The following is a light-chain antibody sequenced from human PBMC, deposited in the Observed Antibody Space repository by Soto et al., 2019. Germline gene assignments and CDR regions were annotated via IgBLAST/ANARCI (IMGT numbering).Light chain of an antibody. CDR3: EECDGSPSNYT. J-gene: IGKJ4*01. CDR1: QSVSSSF. Sequence: IVLTQSPGTLSLSPGERATLSCRASQSVSSSFLAWYQQKPGQAPRLLIYGASNRATDIPDSFNGSVSGTVSNLNPGRTEPYDFAVYYCEECDGSPSNYTVGRGTMLDIK. V-gene: IGKV3-20*01. CDR2: GAS.